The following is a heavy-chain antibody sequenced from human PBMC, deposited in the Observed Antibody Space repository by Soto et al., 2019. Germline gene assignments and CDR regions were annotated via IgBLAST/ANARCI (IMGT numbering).Heavy chain of an antibody. V-gene: IGHV3-30*18. CDR1: GFTFSSYG. D-gene: IGHD5-12*01. CDR2: ISYDGSNK. J-gene: IGHJ4*02. CDR3: AKEGDIVATMDPYFDY. Sequence: QVQLVESGGGVVQPGRSLRLSCAASGFTFSSYGMHWVRQAPGKGLEWVAVISYDGSNKCYADSVKGRFTISRDNSKNTVYLQMNSLRAEETAVYYCAKEGDIVATMDPYFDYWGQGTLVTVSS.